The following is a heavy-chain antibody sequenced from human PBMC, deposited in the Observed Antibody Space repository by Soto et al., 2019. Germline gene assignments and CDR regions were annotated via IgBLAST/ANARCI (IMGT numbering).Heavy chain of an antibody. D-gene: IGHD2-2*01. V-gene: IGHV4-4*07. CDR3: ATGRSEVVPGAMDT. CDR2: IYPTGST. Sequence: SETLSLTCTVSGDSFSNYYCNWVRKSAGKGLEWIGRIYPTGSTTYNPSLKSRLTMSVDTSKNQFSLRLTSMTAADTAVYYCATGRSEVVPGAMDTWGQGXLVTVSS. CDR1: GDSFSNYY. J-gene: IGHJ5*02.